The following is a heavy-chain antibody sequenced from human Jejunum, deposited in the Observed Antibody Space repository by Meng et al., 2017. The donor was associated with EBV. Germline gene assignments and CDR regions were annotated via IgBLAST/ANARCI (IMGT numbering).Heavy chain of an antibody. CDR1: GYTFTTHH. J-gene: IGHJ4*02. CDR3: ARGDGYNLY. D-gene: IGHD5-24*01. Sequence: QVQLEQSGAEVKKPGASVKFSCKASGYTFTTHHIDWVRQATGQVLEYMGWMSHDNGDTGYAQNFQGRLTMTRDTSISTAYMELSSLTSDDTAVYYCARGDGYNLYWGQGTLVTVSS. CDR2: MSHDNGDT. V-gene: IGHV1-8*01.